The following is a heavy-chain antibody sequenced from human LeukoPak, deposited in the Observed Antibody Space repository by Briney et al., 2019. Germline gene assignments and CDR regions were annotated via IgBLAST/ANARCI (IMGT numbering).Heavy chain of an antibody. Sequence: SETLSLTCAVYGGSFSGYYWSWIRQPAGKGLEWIGRIYTSGSTNYNPSLKSRVTISVDTSKNQFSLKLSSVTAADTAVYYCARGVLVSVKHNWFDPWGQGTLVTVSS. V-gene: IGHV4-59*10. J-gene: IGHJ5*02. CDR1: GGSFSGYY. CDR3: ARGVLVSVKHNWFDP. D-gene: IGHD5/OR15-5a*01. CDR2: IYTSGST.